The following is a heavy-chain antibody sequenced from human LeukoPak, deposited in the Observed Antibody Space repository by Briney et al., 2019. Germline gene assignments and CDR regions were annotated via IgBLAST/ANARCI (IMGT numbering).Heavy chain of an antibody. Sequence: GGSLTLSCAASAFTFSNYAMNWVRQAPGKGLEWVSGISGGGGSTYYADSVKGRFTISRDNSKNTLYLQLDSLRDEDTAVYYCASADCGSTSCPNDYWGQGTLVTVSS. D-gene: IGHD2-2*01. J-gene: IGHJ4*02. CDR2: ISGGGGST. V-gene: IGHV3-23*01. CDR3: ASADCGSTSCPNDY. CDR1: AFTFSNYA.